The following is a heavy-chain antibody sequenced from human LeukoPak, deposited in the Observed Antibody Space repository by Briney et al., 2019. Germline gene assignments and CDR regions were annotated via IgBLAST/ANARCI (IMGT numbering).Heavy chain of an antibody. Sequence: GGSLRLSCAASGFTFSSYEMNWVRQAPGKGLEWVSYISSSGSTIYYADSVKGRFTISRDNSKNTLYLQMNSLRAEDTAVYYCARDQMVRSHYFDYWGQGTLVTVSS. J-gene: IGHJ4*02. CDR2: ISSSGSTI. CDR1: GFTFSSYE. CDR3: ARDQMVRSHYFDY. D-gene: IGHD3-10*01. V-gene: IGHV3-48*03.